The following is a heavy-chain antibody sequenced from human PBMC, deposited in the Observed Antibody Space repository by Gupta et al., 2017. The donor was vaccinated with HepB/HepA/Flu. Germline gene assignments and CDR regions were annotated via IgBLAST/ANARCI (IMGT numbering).Heavy chain of an antibody. CDR3: AKDLYFWSAMDV. D-gene: IGHD3-3*01. CDR1: GFTISGLD. J-gene: IGHJ6*03. Sequence: ELQLVESGGGLVQPGGSWSLSFQGSGFTISGLDFSWVRQAPGKGLEWVSGIGSDIRTHYADSIKGRFTISRDNSKNTVYLQINSLRADDTAAYYCAKDLYFWSAMDVWGKGITVTVSS. CDR2: IGSDIRT. V-gene: IGHV3-23*04.